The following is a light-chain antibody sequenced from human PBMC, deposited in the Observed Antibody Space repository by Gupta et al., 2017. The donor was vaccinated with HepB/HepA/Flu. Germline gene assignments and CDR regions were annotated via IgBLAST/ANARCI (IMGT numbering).Light chain of an antibody. V-gene: IGKV2-28*01. Sequence: DIGMTQSPLSLPVTPGEPASISCRSSQSLLHSNGYNYLDWYVQKPGQSPQLLIYLGSKRASGVPDRFSGSRSGTDFTLKNSRGEAEDVRAYYFKQDLQTITFGQGTRLEIK. CDR1: QSLLHSNGYNY. J-gene: IGKJ5*01. CDR2: LGS. CDR3: KQDLQTIT.